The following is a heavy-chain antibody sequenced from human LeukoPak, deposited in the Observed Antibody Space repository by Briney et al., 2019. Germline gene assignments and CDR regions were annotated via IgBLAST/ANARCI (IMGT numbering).Heavy chain of an antibody. CDR3: ARRSGVVVPAAPYGHTTQRNNRFDY. CDR1: GGSISSSSYY. D-gene: IGHD2-2*01. V-gene: IGHV4-39*07. CDR2: INHSGST. J-gene: IGHJ4*02. Sequence: PSETLSLTCTVSGGSISSSSYYWGWIRQPPGKGLEWIGEINHSGSTNYNPSLKSRVTISVDTSKNQFSLKLSSVTAADTAVYYCARRSGVVVPAAPYGHTTQRNNRFDYWGQGTLVTVSS.